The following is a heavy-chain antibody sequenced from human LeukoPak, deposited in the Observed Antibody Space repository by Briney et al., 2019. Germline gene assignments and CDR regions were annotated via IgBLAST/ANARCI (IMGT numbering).Heavy chain of an antibody. CDR1: GFTLSSYA. CDR3: VKDAAGSLVRGVMNY. J-gene: IGHJ4*02. Sequence: GGSLRLSCAASGFTLSSYAMSWVRQAPGKGLEWVSAISVSGGSTYYADSVKGRFTISRDNSKNTLYLQMNSLRAEDTAVYYCVKDAAGSLVRGVMNYWGQGTLVTVSS. CDR2: ISVSGGST. V-gene: IGHV3-23*01. D-gene: IGHD3-10*01.